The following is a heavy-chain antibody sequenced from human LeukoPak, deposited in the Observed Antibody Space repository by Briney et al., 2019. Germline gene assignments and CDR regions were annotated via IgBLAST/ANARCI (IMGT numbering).Heavy chain of an antibody. CDR2: INPNSGGT. V-gene: IGHV1-2*04. Sequence: ASVKVSCKASGYTFTGYYMHWVRQAPGQGLEWMGWINPNSGGTNYAQKFQGWVTMTRDTSISTAYMELSRLRSDDTAVYYCARDSSASSGPWYYGMDVWGQGTTVTVSS. CDR3: ARDSSASSGPWYYGMDV. CDR1: GYTFTGYY. D-gene: IGHD6-19*01. J-gene: IGHJ6*02.